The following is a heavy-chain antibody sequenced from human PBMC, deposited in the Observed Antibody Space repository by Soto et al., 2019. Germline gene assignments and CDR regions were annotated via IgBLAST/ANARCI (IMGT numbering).Heavy chain of an antibody. D-gene: IGHD4-17*01. CDR1: GFAFGFYE. J-gene: IGHJ6*02. V-gene: IGHV3-48*03. Sequence: VQLLESGGGLVQPGGSLRLSCAASGFAFGFYELSWVRQAPGKGLEWLSYISTSGDTIYYADSVKGRFTISRDNARNSLYLQMNSLRVEDTAVYYCARDGYGDPYFYSGMDVWGQGTTVTVSS. CDR2: ISTSGDTI. CDR3: ARDGYGDPYFYSGMDV.